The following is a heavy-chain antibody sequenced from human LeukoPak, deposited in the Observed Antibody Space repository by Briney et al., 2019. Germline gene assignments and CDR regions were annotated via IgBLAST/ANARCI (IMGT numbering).Heavy chain of an antibody. CDR3: ARTSRGYSYGYVDY. Sequence: PGRSLRLSCAASGFTFSSYAMHWVRQAPGKGLEWAAVISYDGSNKYYADSVKGRFTISRDNSKNTLYLQMNSLRAEDTAVYYCARTSRGYSYGYVDYWGQGTLVTVSS. CDR1: GFTFSSYA. CDR2: ISYDGSNK. V-gene: IGHV3-30*04. D-gene: IGHD5-18*01. J-gene: IGHJ4*02.